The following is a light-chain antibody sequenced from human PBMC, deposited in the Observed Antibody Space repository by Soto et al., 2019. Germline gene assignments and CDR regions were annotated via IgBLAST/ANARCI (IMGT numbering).Light chain of an antibody. CDR3: SSYTTTNTLYV. CDR1: NSDVGGYNY. Sequence: QSALTQPASVSGSPGQSITIPCTGTNSDVGGYNYVSWYQHHPGKAPKLMIYVVFNRPSGVSSRFSGSKSGSTASLTISGLQAEDEADYYCSSYTTTNTLYVFGTGTKLTVL. J-gene: IGLJ1*01. CDR2: VVF. V-gene: IGLV2-14*01.